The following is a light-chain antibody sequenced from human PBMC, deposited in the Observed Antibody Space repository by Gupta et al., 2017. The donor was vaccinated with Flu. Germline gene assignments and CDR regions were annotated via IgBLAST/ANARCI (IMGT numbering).Light chain of an antibody. J-gene: IGKJ2*01. CDR1: QSVRSSY. CDR2: GSS. Sequence: EIVLTQSPATLSLSPGERATLSCRASQSVRSSYLAWYQQNPGQAPRLLIYGSSTRATGIPDRFSGSGSGTDFTLTISRLEPEDFAAYFCQQYGSSPYTFGRGTNLEIK. CDR3: QQYGSSPYT. V-gene: IGKV3-20*01.